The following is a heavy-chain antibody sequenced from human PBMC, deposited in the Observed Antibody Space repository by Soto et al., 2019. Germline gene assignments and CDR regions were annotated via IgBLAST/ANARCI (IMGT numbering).Heavy chain of an antibody. Sequence: PGGSLRLSCAASGFTVSSKYMSWVRRAPGKGLEWVSVIYSDGSTYYADSVKGRFTISRDNSKNTRYLQMNSLRAEDTAVYYCATERGPTYYFDYWGQGTLVTVSS. CDR3: ATERGPTYYFDY. CDR2: IYSDGST. CDR1: GFTVSSKY. J-gene: IGHJ4*02. D-gene: IGHD2-21*01. V-gene: IGHV3-53*01.